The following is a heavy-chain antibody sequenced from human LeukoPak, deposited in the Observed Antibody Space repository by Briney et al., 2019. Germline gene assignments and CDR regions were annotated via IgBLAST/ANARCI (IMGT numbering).Heavy chain of an antibody. Sequence: ASVMVSCKASGYTFTGYHMHWVRQAPGQGLEWMGWINPNSGGTNHAQKFQGRVSMTRDTSISTAYMELSRLRSDDTAVYYCAQSSGWDSLKYWGQGTLVTVSS. D-gene: IGHD6-19*01. CDR2: INPNSGGT. CDR3: AQSSGWDSLKY. V-gene: IGHV1-2*02. J-gene: IGHJ4*02. CDR1: GYTFTGYH.